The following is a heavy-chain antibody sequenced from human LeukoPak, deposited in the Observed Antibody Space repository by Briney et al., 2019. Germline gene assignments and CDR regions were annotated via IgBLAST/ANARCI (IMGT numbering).Heavy chain of an antibody. CDR2: ISWDGDST. CDR1: GFTFDDYT. Sequence: GGSLRLSCAASGFTFDDYTLHWVRQAPGKGLEWVSLISWDGDSTYYADSVKGRFTISRDNSKNSLYLQMNSLRTEDTALYYCAKDSAHLDTVTTLSYFDYWGQGTLVTVSS. J-gene: IGHJ4*02. CDR3: AKDSAHLDTVTTLSYFDY. V-gene: IGHV3-43*01. D-gene: IGHD4-17*01.